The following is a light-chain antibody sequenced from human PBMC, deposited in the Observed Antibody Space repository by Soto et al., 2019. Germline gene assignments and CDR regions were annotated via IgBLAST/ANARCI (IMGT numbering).Light chain of an antibody. CDR3: QQYDSSFT. J-gene: IGKJ4*01. CDR2: GAS. V-gene: IGKV3-20*01. CDR1: QHVTTTY. Sequence: VLTQSPATLSLSPGARATLSCTASQHVTTTYIAWYQQKFGQAPRLLIYGASTRATGTPDRFTGGGFGTDFTLTISRVEPEDFAVYYCQQYDSSFTFGGGTKVEMK.